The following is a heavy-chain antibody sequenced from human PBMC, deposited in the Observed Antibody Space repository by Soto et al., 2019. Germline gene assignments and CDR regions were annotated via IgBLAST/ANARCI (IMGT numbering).Heavy chain of an antibody. CDR3: ARGGGIYCSSTSCYGSYYFDY. CDR2: IFYSGST. CDR1: GGSISSYY. Sequence: PSETLSLTCTVSGGSISSYYLSWIRQPPGKGLEWIGYIFYSGSTKYNPSLNSRVTISVDTSKNQSSLKLSSVTAADTAVYYCARGGGIYCSSTSCYGSYYFDYWGQGTLVTVSS. J-gene: IGHJ4*02. V-gene: IGHV4-59*01. D-gene: IGHD2-2*01.